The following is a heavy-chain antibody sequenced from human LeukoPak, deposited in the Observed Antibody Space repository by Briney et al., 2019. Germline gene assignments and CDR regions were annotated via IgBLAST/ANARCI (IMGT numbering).Heavy chain of an antibody. CDR1: GYSFSNYW. Sequence: GESLKISCRGSGYSFSNYWIGWVRQMPGKGLEWMGIIYPADSDTRYSPSFQGQVTISADKSITTAYLHWSSLQASDTAMYYCARRASAYDSSGYHFDYWGQGTLVTVSS. J-gene: IGHJ4*02. CDR2: IYPADSDT. D-gene: IGHD3-22*01. V-gene: IGHV5-51*01. CDR3: ARRASAYDSSGYHFDY.